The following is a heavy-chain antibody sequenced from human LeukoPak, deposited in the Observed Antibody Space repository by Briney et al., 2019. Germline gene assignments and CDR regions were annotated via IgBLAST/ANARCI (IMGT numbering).Heavy chain of an antibody. Sequence: GGSLRLSCAASGFTFSDYSMNWVRQSPGKGLEWISYIGIDSGNTNYADSVKGRFTISGDKAKNSLYLQMNSLRVEDTAVYYCARDYKYAFDNWGQGTLVTVSS. J-gene: IGHJ4*02. CDR1: GFTFSDYS. D-gene: IGHD5-24*01. V-gene: IGHV3-48*01. CDR3: ARDYKYAFDN. CDR2: IGIDSGNT.